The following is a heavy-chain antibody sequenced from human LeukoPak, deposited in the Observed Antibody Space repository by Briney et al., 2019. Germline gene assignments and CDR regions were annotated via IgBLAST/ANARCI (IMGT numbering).Heavy chain of an antibody. CDR3: ARGGGGLGV. CDR2: INTDGRTT. CDR1: GFTFSDYR. V-gene: IGHV3-74*03. Sequence: GGSLRLSCAASGFTFSDYRMYWVRQPPGKGLVWASYINTDGRTTKYADSVRGRFTISRDNAKNTLYLQMNSLRAEDTAVYYCARGGGGLGVSGQGTTVTVSS. J-gene: IGHJ6*02.